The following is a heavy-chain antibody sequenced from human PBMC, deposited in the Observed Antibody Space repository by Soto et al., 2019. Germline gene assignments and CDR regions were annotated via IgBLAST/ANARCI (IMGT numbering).Heavy chain of an antibody. V-gene: IGHV4-59*01. CDR1: GGSISSYY. J-gene: IGHJ3*02. CDR3: ARGRGGWFINQLLNAFDI. CDR2: IYYSGST. D-gene: IGHD2-2*01. Sequence: QVQLQESGPGLVKPSETLSLTCTVSGGSISSYYWSWIRQPPGKGLEWIGYIYYSGSTNYNPSLKRRATRSVDTSKNQSSLKLSSVTAADTAVYYCARGRGGWFINQLLNAFDIWGQGTMVTVSS.